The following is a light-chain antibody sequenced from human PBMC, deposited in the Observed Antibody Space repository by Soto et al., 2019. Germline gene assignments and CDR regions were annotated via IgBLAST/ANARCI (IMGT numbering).Light chain of an antibody. J-gene: IGKJ4*01. CDR3: QQYGSTPLT. CDR1: EFVTTNF. Sequence: IVLTQSPVTLSLSPGERATLSCRASEFVTTNFLAWYQQRPGQAPRLLISGASFRATGIPDRFSGSGSGTDFSLTISRLEPEDFAVYYCQQYGSTPLTFGAGTKVEI. CDR2: GAS. V-gene: IGKV3-20*01.